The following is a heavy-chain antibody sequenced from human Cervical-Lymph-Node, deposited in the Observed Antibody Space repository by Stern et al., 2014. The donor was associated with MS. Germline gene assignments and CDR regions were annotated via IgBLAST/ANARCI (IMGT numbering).Heavy chain of an antibody. CDR1: GFTVSTNY. J-gene: IGHJ2*01. Sequence: VQLVESGGGLVQPGGSLRLSCAASGFTVSTNYVSWVRQAPGKGLEWVSIFYSGGTTYYADSVKGRFTLSRDNSKNTLYLQMNSLRAEDTAIYYCARDGGYYYGSGSYLAWFFDLWGRGTLVTVSS. D-gene: IGHD3-10*01. CDR3: ARDGGYYYGSGSYLAWFFDL. V-gene: IGHV3-66*01. CDR2: FYSGGTT.